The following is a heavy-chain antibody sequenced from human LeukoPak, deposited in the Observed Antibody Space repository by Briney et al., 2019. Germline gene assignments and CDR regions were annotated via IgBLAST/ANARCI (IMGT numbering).Heavy chain of an antibody. CDR1: GGSISSYY. Sequence: SETLSLTCTVSGGSISSYYWSWIRQPPGKGLEWIGYIYYSGSTNYNPSLKSRVTISVDTSKNQLSLKLSSVTAADTAVYYCARDYVGYFDYWGQGTLVTVSS. CDR2: IYYSGST. D-gene: IGHD1-26*01. CDR3: ARDYVGYFDY. V-gene: IGHV4-59*01. J-gene: IGHJ4*02.